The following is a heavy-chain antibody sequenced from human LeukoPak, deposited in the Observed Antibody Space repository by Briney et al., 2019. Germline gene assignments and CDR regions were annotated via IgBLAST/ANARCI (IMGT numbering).Heavy chain of an antibody. CDR3: ARESPLYCSSTSCEDNWFDP. D-gene: IGHD2-2*01. V-gene: IGHV3-48*01. CDR1: GFTFSSYS. J-gene: IGHJ5*02. Sequence: GGSLRLSCAASGFTFSSYSMNWVRQAPGKGLEWVSYISSSSSTIYYADSVKGRFTISRDNAKNSLYLQMNSLRAEDTAVYYCARESPLYCSSTSCEDNWFDPWGQGTLVTVSS. CDR2: ISSSSSTI.